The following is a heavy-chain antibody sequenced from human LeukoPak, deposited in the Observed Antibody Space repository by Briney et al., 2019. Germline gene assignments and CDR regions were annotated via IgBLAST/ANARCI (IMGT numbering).Heavy chain of an antibody. CDR1: GYTFTSYG. Sequence: ASVKVSCKASGYTFTSYGISWVRQAPGQVLEWMGWISAYNGNTNYAQKLQGRVTMTTDTSTSTAYMELRSLRSDDTAVYYCAVSGYDLREGYYFDYWGQGTLVTVSS. J-gene: IGHJ4*02. D-gene: IGHD5-12*01. CDR3: AVSGYDLREGYYFDY. CDR2: ISAYNGNT. V-gene: IGHV1-18*01.